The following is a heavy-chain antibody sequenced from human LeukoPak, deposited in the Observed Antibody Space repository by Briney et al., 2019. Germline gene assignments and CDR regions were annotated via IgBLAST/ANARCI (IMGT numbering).Heavy chain of an antibody. CDR1: GFSLSTRRVG. V-gene: IGHV2-5*01. CDR2: IYGNDNK. CDR3: VHDIPGGEGFLH. J-gene: IGHJ1*01. Sequence: SGPTLAKPTQTLTLTCTFSGFSLSTRRVGVGWVRQPPGKALQWLALIYGNDNKRYSPSLKNRLSISKDTSTNSVVLTMTNIDPVDTATYYCVHDIPGGEGFLHWGQGTMVTVSS. D-gene: IGHD2-2*01.